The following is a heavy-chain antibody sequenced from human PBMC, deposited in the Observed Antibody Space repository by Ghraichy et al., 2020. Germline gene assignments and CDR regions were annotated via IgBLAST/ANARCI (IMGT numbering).Heavy chain of an antibody. CDR3: AMFSSGQRCFDP. D-gene: IGHD6-25*01. J-gene: IGHJ5*02. CDR1: GYSVTSSNW. V-gene: IGHV4-28*01. Sequence: SETLSLTCAVSGYSVTSSNWWGWLRQPPGKGLEWIGYSHYSAGTHYSPSLESRVTMSVDTSKNQFSLKLYSVTAVDTAVYYCAMFSSGQRCFDPWGQGILVTVSS. CDR2: SHYSAGT.